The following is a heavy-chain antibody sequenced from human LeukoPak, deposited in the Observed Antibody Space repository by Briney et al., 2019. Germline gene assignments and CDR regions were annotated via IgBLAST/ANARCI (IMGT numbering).Heavy chain of an antibody. CDR2: ITPIFGTA. Sequence: GASVKVSFKASVGTFISYAISWVGQAPGQGLEGMGGITPIFGTANYAQKFQGRVTITADESTSTAYMELSSLRSEDTAVYYCARTEGNWFDPWGQGTLVTVSS. CDR3: ARTEGNWFDP. J-gene: IGHJ5*02. V-gene: IGHV1-69*13. CDR1: VGTFISYA.